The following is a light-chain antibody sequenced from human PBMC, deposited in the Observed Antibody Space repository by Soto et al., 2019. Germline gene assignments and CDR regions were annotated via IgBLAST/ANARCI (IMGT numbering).Light chain of an antibody. V-gene: IGLV2-8*01. CDR3: SSDAGSNNWV. J-gene: IGLJ3*02. CDR2: EVT. CDR1: SSDVGGYNY. Sequence: QSALTQPPSASGSPGQSVTFSCTGTSSDVGGYNYVSWYQQHPGRAPKLIIYEVTKRPSGVPDRFSGSKSGNTASLTVSGLQAEDEADYYRSSDAGSNNWVFGGGTKLTVL.